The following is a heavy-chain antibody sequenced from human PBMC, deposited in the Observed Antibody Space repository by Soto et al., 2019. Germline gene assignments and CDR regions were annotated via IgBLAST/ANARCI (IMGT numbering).Heavy chain of an antibody. D-gene: IGHD1-20*01. CDR1: GYSFTNYW. CDR2: IYPGDSDT. V-gene: IGHV5-51*01. J-gene: IGHJ4*02. CDR3: ARSRITGSTWTFDY. Sequence: GESLKISCKGSGYSFTNYWIGWVRQMPGKGLEWMGIIYPGDSDTRYSPSFQGQVTISTDKSISTAYLQWSSLRDSDSAMYYCARSRITGSTWTFDYWGQGTLVTVSS.